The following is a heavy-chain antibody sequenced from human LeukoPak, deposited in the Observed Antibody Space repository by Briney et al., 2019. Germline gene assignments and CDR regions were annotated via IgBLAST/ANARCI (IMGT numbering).Heavy chain of an antibody. CDR1: GGSISSYY. J-gene: IGHJ4*02. D-gene: IGHD3-10*01. CDR2: IYYSGST. V-gene: IGHV4-59*12. CDR3: ARGAIGTSVLYTMVRGVNYFDY. Sequence: SETLSLTCTVSGGSISSYYWSWIRQPPGKGLEWIGYIYYSGSTNYNPSLKSRVTISVDTSVNQFSLKLSSVTAADTAVYYCARGAIGTSVLYTMVRGVNYFDYWGQGTLVTVSS.